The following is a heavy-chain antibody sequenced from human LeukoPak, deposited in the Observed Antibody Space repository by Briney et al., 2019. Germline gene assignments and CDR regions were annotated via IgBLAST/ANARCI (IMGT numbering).Heavy chain of an antibody. Sequence: GGSLRLSCVASGFTVSSNYMTWVRQAPGKGLEWVAVIYTGGTPYYADSVKGRFTISRDISKNTVYLQMNSLRVEDTAVYFCARGAATGPTLGLDYWGQGTLVTVSS. CDR3: ARGAATGPTLGLDY. J-gene: IGHJ4*02. CDR2: IYTGGTP. CDR1: GFTVSSNY. D-gene: IGHD6-13*01. V-gene: IGHV3-53*01.